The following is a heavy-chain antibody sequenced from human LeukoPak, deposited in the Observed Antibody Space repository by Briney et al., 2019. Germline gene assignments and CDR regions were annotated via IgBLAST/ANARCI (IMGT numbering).Heavy chain of an antibody. CDR3: ARSSGNSYGPRIGY. V-gene: IGHV4-39*01. D-gene: IGHD5-18*01. J-gene: IGHJ4*02. Sequence: SGTLSLTCTVSGDXISXXXXXWGXXRQXPXXGXEXXGSIYYSGNTYYNPSLKSRVTISVDKSKNQYSLRLSSVTAADTAVYYCARSSGNSYGPRIGYWGQGTLVTVPS. CDR1: GDXISXXXXX. CDR2: IYYSGNT.